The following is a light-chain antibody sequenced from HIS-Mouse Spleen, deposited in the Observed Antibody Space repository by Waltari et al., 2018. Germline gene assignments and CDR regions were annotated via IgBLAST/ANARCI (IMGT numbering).Light chain of an antibody. CDR2: KAS. CDR3: QQYNSYSRT. J-gene: IGKJ1*01. CDR1: QSISSW. Sequence: DIQMTQSPSTLPESVGDRVTITCRDSQSISSWLAWYQQKPGKAPKLLIYKASSLESGVPSRFSGSGSGTEFTLTISSLQPDDFATYYCQQYNSYSRTFGQGTKVEIK. V-gene: IGKV1-5*03.